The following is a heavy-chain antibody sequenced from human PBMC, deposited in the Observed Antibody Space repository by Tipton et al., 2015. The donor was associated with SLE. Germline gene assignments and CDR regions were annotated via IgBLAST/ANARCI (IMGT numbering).Heavy chain of an antibody. J-gene: IGHJ4*02. D-gene: IGHD3-3*01. V-gene: IGHV3-23*01. CDR2: ITGSGDRT. Sequence: GSLRLSCECSGFIFSTYAMSWVRQAPGKGLEWVSAITGSGDRTYYIDSVKGRFTISRDNSKNSLYLQMSGLRAEDTAVYYCARSPVDYWNGYSAWGPGTLVTVSS. CDR1: GFIFSTYA. CDR3: ARSPVDYWNGYSA.